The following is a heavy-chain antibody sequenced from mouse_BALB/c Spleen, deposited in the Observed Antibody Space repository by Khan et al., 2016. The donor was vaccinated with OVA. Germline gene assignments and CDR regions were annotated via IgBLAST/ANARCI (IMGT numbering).Heavy chain of an antibody. CDR1: GFTFSGYG. D-gene: IGHD2-14*01. Sequence: EVELVESGGGLVQPGGSLKLSCAASGFTFSGYGMSWVRQTPDKRLELVGTINSNGGTSYYPDSVKGRFTLSRDNAKNTMHLQMSSLKSEDTAMYCCVRHYYRYGECYWYFDVWGAGTPVTVSS. CDR3: VRHYYRYGECYWYFDV. CDR2: INSNGGTS. J-gene: IGHJ1*01. V-gene: IGHV5-6-3*01.